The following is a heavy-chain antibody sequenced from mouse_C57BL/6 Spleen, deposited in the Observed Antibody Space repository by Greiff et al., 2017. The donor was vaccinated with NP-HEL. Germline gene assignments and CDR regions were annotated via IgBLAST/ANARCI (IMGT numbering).Heavy chain of an antibody. CDR3: ARGRNYYGSSPYWYFDV. Sequence: QVHVKQPGAELVRPGSSVKLSCKASGYTFTSYWMHWVKQRPIQGLEWIGNIDPSDSETHYNQKFKDKATLTVDKSSSTAYMQLSSLTSEDSAVYYCARGRNYYGSSPYWYFDVWGTGTTVTVSS. D-gene: IGHD1-1*01. V-gene: IGHV1-52*01. CDR2: IDPSDSET. J-gene: IGHJ1*03. CDR1: GYTFTSYW.